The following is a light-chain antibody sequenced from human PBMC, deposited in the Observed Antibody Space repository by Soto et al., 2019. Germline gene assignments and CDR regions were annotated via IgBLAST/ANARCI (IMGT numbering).Light chain of an antibody. V-gene: IGLV6-57*01. CDR2: EDN. CDR1: SGSIASNY. CDR3: QSYDSISHVV. Sequence: NFMLTQPHSVSESPGKTVTISCTRSSGSIASNYVHWYQQRPGSSPTTVIYEDNRRPTGVPDRFSGSIDSSSNSASLTISGLKTEDEADYYCQSYDSISHVVFGGGTKVTVL. J-gene: IGLJ2*01.